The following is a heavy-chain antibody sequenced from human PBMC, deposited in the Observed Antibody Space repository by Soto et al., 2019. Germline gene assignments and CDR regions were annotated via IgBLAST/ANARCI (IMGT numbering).Heavy chain of an antibody. CDR2: IDWDDDK. V-gene: IGHV2-70*11. J-gene: IGHJ4*02. CDR3: ARITFGGVIAPLDY. Sequence: SGPTLVNPTQTLTLTCTFSGFSLSTSGMCVSWIRQPPGKALEWLARIDWDDDKYYSTSLKTRLTISKDTSKNQVVLTMTNMDPVDTATYYCARITFGGVIAPLDYWGQGTLVTVSS. D-gene: IGHD3-16*02. CDR1: GFSLSTSGMC.